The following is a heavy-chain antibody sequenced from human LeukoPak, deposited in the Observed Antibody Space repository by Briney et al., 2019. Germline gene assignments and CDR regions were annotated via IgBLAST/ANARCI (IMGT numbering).Heavy chain of an antibody. D-gene: IGHD5-24*01. CDR2: IRGDGTIK. CDR1: GLTFSGFE. Sequence: GGSLRLSCVGSGLTFSGFEMNWVRQAPGKGLEWVSYIRGDGTIKTYADSVKGRFTISRDNAKNSLYLQMNRLRAEDTGIYYCARRFRDWGQGTLVTVSS. V-gene: IGHV3-48*03. CDR3: ARRFRD. J-gene: IGHJ4*02.